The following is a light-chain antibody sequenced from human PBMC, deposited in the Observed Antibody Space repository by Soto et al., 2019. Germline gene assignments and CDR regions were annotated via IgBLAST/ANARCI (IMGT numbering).Light chain of an antibody. CDR3: QQLNSDWYA. J-gene: IGKJ2*01. V-gene: IGKV1-9*01. Sequence: DIQLTQSPSFLSASVGDRVTITCRASQGISTYLAWYLQRPGKAPKLLIYGASTLQSGVPSRFSGSGSGAEFTLTISGLQPEDFGTSYCQQLNSDWYAFGQGTKLEIK. CDR2: GAS. CDR1: QGISTY.